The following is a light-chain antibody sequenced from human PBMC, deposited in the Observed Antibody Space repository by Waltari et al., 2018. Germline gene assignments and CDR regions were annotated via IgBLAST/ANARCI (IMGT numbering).Light chain of an antibody. J-gene: IGKJ5*01. Sequence: EIVLTQSPATLSLSPGERATLSCRASQMISSYLAWYQQKAGQAPKLLIYDASNRATGIPARFSGSGSWTDFTLTITSLEPEDFAVYYCQQRSSLPITFGQGTRLDIK. CDR1: QMISSY. V-gene: IGKV3-11*01. CDR2: DAS. CDR3: QQRSSLPIT.